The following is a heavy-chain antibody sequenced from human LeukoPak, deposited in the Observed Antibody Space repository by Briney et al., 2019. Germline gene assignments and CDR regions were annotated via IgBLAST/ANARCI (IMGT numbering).Heavy chain of an antibody. Sequence: GGSLRLSCAASGFTFSTYGMHWVRQAPGKGLEWVAFLLYDGSDKYYADSVKGRFTISRDNSKSTLYLQMNSLRAEDTAVYYCAKGRGYYYPGDYWGQGTLVTVSS. V-gene: IGHV3-30*02. CDR3: AKGRGYYYPGDY. CDR1: GFTFSTYG. J-gene: IGHJ4*02. D-gene: IGHD3-22*01. CDR2: LLYDGSDK.